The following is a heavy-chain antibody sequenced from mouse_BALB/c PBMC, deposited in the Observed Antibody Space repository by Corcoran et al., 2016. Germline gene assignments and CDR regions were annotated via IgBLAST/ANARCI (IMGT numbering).Heavy chain of an antibody. V-gene: IGHV14-3*02. CDR3: ARMGDYVAWIAY. D-gene: IGHD2-4*01. CDR1: GFNIKDTY. J-gene: IGHJ3*01. Sequence: EVQLQQSGAELVKPGASVKLSCTASGFNIKDTYMHWVKQRPEQGLEWIGRIYPANGDTKYDPKFQDKDTITADTSSNTAYLQLSSLSSEDTAVYYCARMGDYVAWIAYWGRGTLVTVSA. CDR2: IYPANGDT.